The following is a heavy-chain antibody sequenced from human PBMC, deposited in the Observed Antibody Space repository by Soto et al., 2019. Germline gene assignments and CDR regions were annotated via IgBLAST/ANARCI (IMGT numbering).Heavy chain of an antibody. V-gene: IGHV4-34*01. Sequence: SETLSLTCAVYGGSFSGYYWSWIRQPPGKGLEWIGEINHSGSTNYNPSLKSRVTISVDTSKNQFSLKLSSVTAADTAVYYCARWSSGYDIPFDYWGQGTLVTVSS. CDR1: GGSFSGYY. CDR2: INHSGST. CDR3: ARWSSGYDIPFDY. J-gene: IGHJ4*02. D-gene: IGHD5-12*01.